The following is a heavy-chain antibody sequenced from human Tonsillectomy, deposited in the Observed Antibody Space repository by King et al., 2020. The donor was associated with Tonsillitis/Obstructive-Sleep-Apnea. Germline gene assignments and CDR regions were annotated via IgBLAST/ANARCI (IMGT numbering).Heavy chain of an antibody. D-gene: IGHD4-11*01. CDR1: GCSLSTSGVG. J-gene: IGHJ4*02. Sequence: ITLKESGPTLVKPAQTLTLTCTFSGCSLSTSGVGVGWIRQPPGKSLEWLALIYWEDYKRYSPSLKSRLSITMDTSKNQVVLTMTNVDPVDTATYYCAHGTTVFDYWGQGALVTVSS. CDR2: IYWEDYK. CDR3: AHGTTVFDY. V-gene: IGHV2-5*02.